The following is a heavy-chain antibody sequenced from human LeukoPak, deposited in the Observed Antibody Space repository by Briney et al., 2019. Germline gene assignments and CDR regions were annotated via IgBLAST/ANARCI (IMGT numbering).Heavy chain of an antibody. D-gene: IGHD3-22*01. J-gene: IGHJ5*02. Sequence: SETLSLTRTVSGVSLSSSSYYWGWLRQPPGKGLEWFVSIYYSGSTYYNPSLKSRVTISVATSKNQFSLKLSSVTAADTAVYYCAIAYYDPRFDPWGQGTLVTVSS. CDR2: IYYSGST. V-gene: IGHV4-39*01. CDR1: GVSLSSSSYY. CDR3: AIAYYDPRFDP.